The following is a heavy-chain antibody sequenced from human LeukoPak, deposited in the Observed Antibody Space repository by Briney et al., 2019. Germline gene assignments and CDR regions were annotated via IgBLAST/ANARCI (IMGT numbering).Heavy chain of an antibody. V-gene: IGHV1-18*01. CDR2: ISAYNGNT. CDR3: ARRGDLYESLYYFDY. CDR1: GYTFTSYG. J-gene: IGHJ4*02. Sequence: ASVKVSCKASGYTFTSYGISWVRQAPGQGLEWMGWISAYNGNTNYAQKLQGRVTMTTDTSTSTAYMELSSLRSEDTAVYYCARRGDLYESLYYFDYWGQGTLVTVSS. D-gene: IGHD2-21*01.